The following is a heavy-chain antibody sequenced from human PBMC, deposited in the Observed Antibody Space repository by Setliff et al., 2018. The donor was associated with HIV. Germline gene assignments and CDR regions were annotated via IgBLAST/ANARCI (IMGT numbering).Heavy chain of an antibody. J-gene: IGHJ4*02. CDR3: VTERRVGSFNS. CDR1: GFTFSTYT. Sequence: LRLSCAASGFTFSTYTMNWVRQAPGKGLEWVSFITPTSSFLKYADSVKGRFTISRDNAKNSVYLQMNSLRAEDTAIYYCVTERRVGSFNSWGQGTLVTVSS. V-gene: IGHV3-21*01. CDR2: ITPTSSFL.